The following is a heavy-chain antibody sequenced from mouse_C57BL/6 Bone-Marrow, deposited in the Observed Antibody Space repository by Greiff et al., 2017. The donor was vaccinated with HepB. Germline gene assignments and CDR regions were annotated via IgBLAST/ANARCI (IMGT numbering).Heavy chain of an antibody. J-gene: IGHJ2*01. V-gene: IGHV1-7*01. Sequence: QVQLKESGAELAKPGASVKLSCKASGYTFTSYWMHWVKQRPGQGLEWIGYINPSSGYTKYKQKFKDKATLTADKSSSTAYMQLSSLKYEDSAVYYGAIPYYFDYWGQGTTLTVSS. CDR3: AIPYYFDY. CDR2: INPSSGYT. CDR1: GYTFTSYW.